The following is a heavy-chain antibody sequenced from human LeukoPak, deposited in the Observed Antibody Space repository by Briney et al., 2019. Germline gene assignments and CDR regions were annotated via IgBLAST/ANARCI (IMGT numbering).Heavy chain of an antibody. J-gene: IGHJ1*01. CDR3: AKSGHFQH. Sequence: GGSLRLSCAASGFTFSSYATSWVRQAPGEGLEWVSATSGSGGSTYYADSVKGRFTISIDNSKNTLYLQMNSLRAEDTAVYYCAKSGHFQHWGQGTLVTVSS. CDR1: GFTFSSYA. D-gene: IGHD3-10*01. CDR2: TSGSGGST. V-gene: IGHV3-23*01.